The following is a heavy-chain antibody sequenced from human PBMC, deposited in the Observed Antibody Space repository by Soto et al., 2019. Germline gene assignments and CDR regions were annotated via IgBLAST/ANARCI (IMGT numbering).Heavy chain of an antibody. V-gene: IGHV1-69*01. CDR3: ARDVPLNYYDGTYSYYAMDV. D-gene: IGHD3-16*01. Sequence: QVQLVQSGAEVKKPGSSVKVSCKASGGTFSSHAISWVRQAPGQGLEWMGGIIPFFKATNYAQKFQGRVTITADDSTSTAYMDLYSLRSEDTAVYYCARDVPLNYYDGTYSYYAMDVCGQGTTVTVSS. J-gene: IGHJ6*02. CDR1: GGTFSSHA. CDR2: IIPFFKAT.